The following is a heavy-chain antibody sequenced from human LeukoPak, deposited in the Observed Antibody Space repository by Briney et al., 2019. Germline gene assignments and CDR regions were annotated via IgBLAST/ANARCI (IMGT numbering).Heavy chain of an antibody. CDR2: IIPIFGTA. CDR3: ARAGSFINWFDP. D-gene: IGHD3-10*01. V-gene: IGHV1-69*13. J-gene: IGHJ5*02. CDR1: GGTFSSYA. Sequence: VASVKVSCKASGGTFSSYAISWVRQAPGQGLEWMGGIIPIFGTANYAQKFQGRVTITADESTSTAYMELSSLRSEDTAVYYCARAGSFINWFDPWGQGTLSPSPQ.